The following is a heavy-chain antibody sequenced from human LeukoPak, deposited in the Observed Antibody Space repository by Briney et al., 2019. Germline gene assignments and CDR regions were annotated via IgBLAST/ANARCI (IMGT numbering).Heavy chain of an antibody. V-gene: IGHV4-39*07. CDR2: IHSSGST. CDR3: ARDSMVRGVITTRWFDP. J-gene: IGHJ5*02. D-gene: IGHD3-10*01. CDR1: GGSISSSVYY. Sequence: SETLSLTCTVSGGSISSSVYYWGWIRRPPGKGLEWIGSIHSSGSTYYNPSLKSRVTISVDTSKNQFSLKLTSMTAADTAVYYCARDSMVRGVITTRWFDPWGQGTLVTVSS.